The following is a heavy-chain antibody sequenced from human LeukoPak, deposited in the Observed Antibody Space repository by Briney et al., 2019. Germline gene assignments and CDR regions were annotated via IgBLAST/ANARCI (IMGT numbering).Heavy chain of an antibody. CDR2: IYYSGST. CDR1: GGSISSSSYY. V-gene: IGHV4-39*07. D-gene: IGHD3-22*01. CDR3: AWSGIYYDSSGYDFDY. J-gene: IGHJ4*02. Sequence: PSETLSLTCTVSGGSISSSSYYWGWIRQPPGKGLEWIGSIYYSGSTYYNPSLKSRVTISVDTSKNQFSLKLSSVTAADTAVYYCAWSGIYYDSSGYDFDYWGQGTLVTVSS.